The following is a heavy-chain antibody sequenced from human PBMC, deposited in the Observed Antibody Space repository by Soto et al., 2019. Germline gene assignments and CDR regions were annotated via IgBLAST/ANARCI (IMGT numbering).Heavy chain of an antibody. Sequence: TLSLTCTVSGGSISSGGYYWSWIRQHPGKGLEWIGYIYYSGSTYYNPSLKSRVTISVDTSKNQFSLKLSSVTAADTAVYYCARDLGTTTVTTGGMDVWGQGTTVTVSS. D-gene: IGHD4-17*01. J-gene: IGHJ6*02. V-gene: IGHV4-31*03. CDR3: ARDLGTTTVTTGGMDV. CDR2: IYYSGST. CDR1: GGSISSGGYY.